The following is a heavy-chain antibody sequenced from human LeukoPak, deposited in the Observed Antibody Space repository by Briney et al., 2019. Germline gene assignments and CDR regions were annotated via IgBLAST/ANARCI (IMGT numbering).Heavy chain of an antibody. D-gene: IGHD3-3*01. J-gene: IGHJ5*02. CDR3: AKGSNDFWSGYLPGFHP. Sequence: PGGSLRLSCAASGFTFSSYAMSWVRQAPGKGLEWVSAISGSGGSTYYADSVKGRFTISRDNSKNTLYLKMNSLRAEDTAVYYCAKGSNDFWSGYLPGFHPWGQGTLVTVSS. CDR2: ISGSGGST. V-gene: IGHV3-23*01. CDR1: GFTFSSYA.